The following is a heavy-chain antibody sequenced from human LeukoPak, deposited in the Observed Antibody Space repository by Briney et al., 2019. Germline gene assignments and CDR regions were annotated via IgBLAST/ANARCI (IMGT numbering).Heavy chain of an antibody. V-gene: IGHV3-33*08. CDR2: AYGDGTDK. CDR3: ATGGRFYYDL. Sequence: GGSLRLSCAASGFTFSSYWMNWARQAPGKGLEWVAVAYGDGTDKYYADSVKGRFTISKDLSQNRLYMQMNSLRAEDAAMYYCATGGRFYYDLWGQGTLVTVSS. CDR1: GFTFSSYW. J-gene: IGHJ4*02. D-gene: IGHD2-15*01.